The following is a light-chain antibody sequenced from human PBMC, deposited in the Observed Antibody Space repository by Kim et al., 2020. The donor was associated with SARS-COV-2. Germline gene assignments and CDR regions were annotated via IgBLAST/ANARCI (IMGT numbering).Light chain of an antibody. CDR3: AAWDDSLSGYV. V-gene: IGLV1-47*01. J-gene: IGLJ1*01. Sequence: TPGQRVTISCSGSSSNIGSNYVYWYQQLPGTAPKLLIYRNKQRPSGVPDRFSGAKSGTSASLAISGLRSEDEADYYCAAWDDSLSGYVFGTGTKVT. CDR1: SSNIGSNY. CDR2: RNK.